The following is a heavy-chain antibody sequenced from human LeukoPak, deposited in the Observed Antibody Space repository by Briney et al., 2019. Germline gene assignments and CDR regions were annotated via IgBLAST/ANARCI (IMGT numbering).Heavy chain of an antibody. CDR1: GYTFTSYY. CDR2: INPSGGST. Sequence: ASVKVSCKASGYTFTSYYIHWVRQAPGQGLEWMGIINPSGGSTSYAQKFQGRVTMTRDTSTSTVYMYLSSLRSEDTAVYYCARDSLYGVVDYWGQGTLVTVSS. J-gene: IGHJ4*02. D-gene: IGHD4-17*01. V-gene: IGHV1-46*01. CDR3: ARDSLYGVVDY.